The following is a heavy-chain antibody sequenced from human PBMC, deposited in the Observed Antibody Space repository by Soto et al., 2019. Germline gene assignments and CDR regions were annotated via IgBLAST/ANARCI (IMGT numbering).Heavy chain of an antibody. CDR1: GFTVSANT. J-gene: IGHJ4*02. Sequence: QVQLVESGGGVVQPGRSLRLSCAASGFTVSANTMHWVRQAPGKGLEWVAVISSDGNNKYYTDSVKGRFTISRDTSTNTLYLQMNSLRAEDTAVYYCARWEQPLFDYWGQGTLVTVSS. V-gene: IGHV3-30-3*01. CDR3: ARWEQPLFDY. CDR2: ISSDGNNK. D-gene: IGHD1-26*01.